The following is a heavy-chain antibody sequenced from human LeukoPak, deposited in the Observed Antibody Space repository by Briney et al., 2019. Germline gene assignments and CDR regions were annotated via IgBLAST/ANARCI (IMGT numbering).Heavy chain of an antibody. J-gene: IGHJ6*03. Sequence: ASVKVSCKASGYTFTNYFIHWVRQAPGQGLEWMGIINPSGGGTTYAQKFQDRVTMTRDTSISTAYMELSRLRSDDTAVYYCARGVTGIYYYYYMDVWGKGTTVTVSS. D-gene: IGHD6-13*01. V-gene: IGHV1-2*02. CDR2: INPSGGGT. CDR1: GYTFTNYF. CDR3: ARGVTGIYYYYYMDV.